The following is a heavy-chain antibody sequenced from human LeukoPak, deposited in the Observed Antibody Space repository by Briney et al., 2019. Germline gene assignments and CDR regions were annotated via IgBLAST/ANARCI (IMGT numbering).Heavy chain of an antibody. CDR2: IYYSGST. V-gene: IGHV4-59*01. CDR1: GGSISSYY. D-gene: IGHD3-3*01. J-gene: IGHJ5*02. CDR3: ARVKSKVYDFWSGYLFDP. Sequence: SETQSLTCTVSGGSISSYYWSWIRQPPGKGLEWIGYIYYSGSTNYNPSLKSRVTISVDTSKNQFSLKLSSVTAADTAVYYCARVKSKVYDFWSGYLFDPWGQGTLVTVSS.